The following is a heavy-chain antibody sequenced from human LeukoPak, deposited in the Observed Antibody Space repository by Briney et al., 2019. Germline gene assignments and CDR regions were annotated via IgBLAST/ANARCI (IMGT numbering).Heavy chain of an antibody. CDR3: AKDCRRYYYDSSGCFDY. V-gene: IGHV3-23*01. D-gene: IGHD3-22*01. CDR2: ISGSGGST. Sequence: GGSLRLSYAASGFTFSSYAMSWVRQAPGKELEWVSAISGSGGSTYYADSVKGRFTISRDNSKNTLYLQMNSLRAEDTAVYYCAKDCRRYYYDSSGCFDYWGQGTLVTVSS. J-gene: IGHJ4*02. CDR1: GFTFSSYA.